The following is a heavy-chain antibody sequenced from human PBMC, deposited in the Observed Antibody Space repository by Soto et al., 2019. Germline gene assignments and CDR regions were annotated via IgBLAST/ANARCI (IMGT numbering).Heavy chain of an antibody. Sequence: PSETLSLTCSVSGGSINSGDYYWSWIRQSPGKGLEWIGYIYYSGITYYNPSLKSRSTISIYTSKNQFFLDVDSVTAADTAVYYCARLYTGYEAFDYWGQGTLVTVSS. CDR1: GGSINSGDYY. CDR3: ARLYTGYEAFDY. CDR2: IYYSGIT. D-gene: IGHD5-12*01. V-gene: IGHV4-30-4*01. J-gene: IGHJ4*02.